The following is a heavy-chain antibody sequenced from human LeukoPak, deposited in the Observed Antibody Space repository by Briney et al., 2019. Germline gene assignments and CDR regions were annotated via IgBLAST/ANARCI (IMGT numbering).Heavy chain of an antibody. Sequence: GASVNVSCKASGYTFTDYYIHWVRQAPGQGLEWMGWINSNSGATNYAQKSQGRVTMTRDTSISTAYMELTRLGSDDTAVYYCARDGSLGYWGQGTLVTVSS. CDR2: INSNSGAT. J-gene: IGHJ4*02. D-gene: IGHD5-12*01. V-gene: IGHV1-2*02. CDR1: GYTFTDYY. CDR3: ARDGSLGY.